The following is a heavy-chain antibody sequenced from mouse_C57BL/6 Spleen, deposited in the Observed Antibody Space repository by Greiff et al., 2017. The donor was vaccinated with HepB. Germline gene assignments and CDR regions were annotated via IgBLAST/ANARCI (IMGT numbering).Heavy chain of an antibody. CDR3: ARRRYDYYAMDY. CDR2: IDPSDSYT. CDR1: GYTFTSYW. Sequence: QVQLQQPGAELVKPGASVKLSCKASGYTFTSYWMQWVKQRPGQSLEWIGEIDPSDSYTNYNQKFKGKATLTVDTSSSTAYMQLSSLTSEDSAVYYCARRRYDYYAMDYWGQGTSVTVSS. V-gene: IGHV1-50*01. D-gene: IGHD2-10*02. J-gene: IGHJ4*01.